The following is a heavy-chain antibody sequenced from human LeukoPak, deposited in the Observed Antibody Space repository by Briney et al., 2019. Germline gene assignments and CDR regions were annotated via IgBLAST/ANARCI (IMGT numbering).Heavy chain of an antibody. J-gene: IGHJ4*02. V-gene: IGHV3-30*18. CDR2: VSDDGSNK. D-gene: IGHD5-12*01. CDR1: GFTFSSYG. CDR3: AKPRLRGGYLFDY. Sequence: GGSLRLSCAASGFTFSSYGMHWVRQAPGKGLEWMAVVSDDGSNKYYEDSVRGRFTISRDNSKNTLYLQTSSLRDEDTAVYYCAKPRLRGGYLFDYWGQGTLVTVSS.